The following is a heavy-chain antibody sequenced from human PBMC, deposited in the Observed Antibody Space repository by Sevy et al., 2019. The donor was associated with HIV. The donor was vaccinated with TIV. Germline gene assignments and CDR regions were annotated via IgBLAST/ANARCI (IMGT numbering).Heavy chain of an antibody. D-gene: IGHD6-13*01. V-gene: IGHV3-74*01. CDR3: APDWRYSGLDP. J-gene: IGHJ5*02. CDR1: GFTFGNFW. CDR2: INSDVTSI. Sequence: GGSLRLSCAASGFTFGNFWMHWVRQAPGKGLVWVSRINSDVTSISYADSVKGRFTISRDNAENTLYLQMNSLRAEDTAVYHCAPDWRYSGLDPWGQGTLVTVSS.